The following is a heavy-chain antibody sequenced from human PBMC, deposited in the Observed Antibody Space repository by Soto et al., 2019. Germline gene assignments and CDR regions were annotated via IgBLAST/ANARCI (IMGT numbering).Heavy chain of an antibody. D-gene: IGHD2-21*01. CDR3: ARGGDGYNFGAVY. V-gene: IGHV1-69*01. CDR2: IIPKRGAS. Sequence: QVQLVESGAEVKEPGSSVRVSCEASGGGNLRDDRTSWVRRAAGRVLEWMGWIIPKRGASNYAQIFQGRITVTADESTNTVYMELRSLRADDTAVYYGARGGDGYNFGAVYGGQGTPVTVSS. CDR1: GGGNLRDDR. J-gene: IGHJ4*02.